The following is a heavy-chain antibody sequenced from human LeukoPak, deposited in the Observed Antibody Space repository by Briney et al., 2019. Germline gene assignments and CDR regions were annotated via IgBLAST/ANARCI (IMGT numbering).Heavy chain of an antibody. D-gene: IGHD3-9*01. J-gene: IGHJ4*02. CDR1: GYTFTSYG. CDR2: ISPYNHNT. CDR3: ARVLRYFDWSDY. Sequence: ASVKVSCKASGYTFTSYGISWVRQAPGQGLEWMGRISPYNHNTKYAQKVQGRVTMTTDTSTSIAYMDLRSLRSDDTAVYYCARVLRYFDWSDYWGQGTLVTVSS. V-gene: IGHV1-18*04.